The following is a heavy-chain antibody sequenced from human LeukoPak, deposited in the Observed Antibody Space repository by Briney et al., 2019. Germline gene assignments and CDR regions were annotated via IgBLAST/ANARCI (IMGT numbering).Heavy chain of an antibody. CDR3: ARSDYDFWSGYYTDFDY. Sequence: ASVKVSCKASGYTFTSYDINWVRQATGQGLEWMGWMNPNSGNTGYAQKFQGRVTMTRNTSISTAYMELSSLRSEDTAVYYCARSDYDFWSGYYTDFDYWGQGTLVTVSS. CDR1: GYTFTSYD. V-gene: IGHV1-8*01. D-gene: IGHD3-3*01. J-gene: IGHJ4*02. CDR2: MNPNSGNT.